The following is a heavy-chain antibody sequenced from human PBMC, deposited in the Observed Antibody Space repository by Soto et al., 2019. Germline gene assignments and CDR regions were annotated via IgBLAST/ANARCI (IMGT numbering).Heavy chain of an antibody. CDR3: AKHEGYCSTTTCSNFDY. CDR2: IYPGDSDS. D-gene: IGHD2-2*01. V-gene: IGHV5-51*01. Sequence: GESLKISCKCSGFTFTSYWIAGVRQMPGKGLEWMGIIYPGDSDSSYSPSFQGQVTISADKSINTAYLHWSSLKASDTAIYYCAKHEGYCSTTTCSNFDYWGQGTLVTVSS. CDR1: GFTFTSYW. J-gene: IGHJ4*02.